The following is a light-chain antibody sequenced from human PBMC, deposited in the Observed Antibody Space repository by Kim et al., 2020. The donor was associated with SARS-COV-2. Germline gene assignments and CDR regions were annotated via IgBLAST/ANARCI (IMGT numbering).Light chain of an antibody. Sequence: AATGDRFTITCRASQGISSYLAWYQQKPGKAPKLLIYAASTLQSGVPSRFSGSGSGTDFTLTISCLQSEDFATYYCHQYYSYRDTFGQGTKLEI. CDR3: HQYYSYRDT. CDR1: QGISSY. J-gene: IGKJ2*01. CDR2: AAS. V-gene: IGKV1-8*01.